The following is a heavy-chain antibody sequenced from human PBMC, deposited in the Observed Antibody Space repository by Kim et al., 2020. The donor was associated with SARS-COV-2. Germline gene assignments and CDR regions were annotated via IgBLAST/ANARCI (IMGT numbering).Heavy chain of an antibody. CDR3: ARGTLLHRTTTDIVVVPAAIDYYYYGMDV. D-gene: IGHD2-2*01. V-gene: IGHV1-69*13. CDR1: GGTFSSYA. CDR2: IIPIFGTA. J-gene: IGHJ6*02. Sequence: SVKVSCKASGGTFSSYAISWVRQAPGQGLEWMGGIIPIFGTANYAQKFQGRVTITADESTSTAYMELSSLRSEDTAVYYCARGTLLHRTTTDIVVVPAAIDYYYYGMDVWGQGTTVTVSS.